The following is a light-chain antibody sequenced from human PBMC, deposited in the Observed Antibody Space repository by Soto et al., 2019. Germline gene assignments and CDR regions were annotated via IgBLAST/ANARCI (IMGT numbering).Light chain of an antibody. J-gene: IGLJ1*01. Sequence: QSVLTQPASVSGSPGQSITISCTGTSSDVGGYNYVSWYQQHPGKAPKLMIYDVSNRPSGVSNRFSGSKSGNTASLTISGLQAEDEADYYCSPYTSSTFYVFGTGTKVTGL. CDR2: DVS. V-gene: IGLV2-14*01. CDR3: SPYTSSTFYV. CDR1: SSDVGGYNY.